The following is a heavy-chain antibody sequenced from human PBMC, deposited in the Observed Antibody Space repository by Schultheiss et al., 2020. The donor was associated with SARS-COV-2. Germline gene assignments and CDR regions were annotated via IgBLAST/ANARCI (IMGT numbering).Heavy chain of an antibody. CDR3: AREDSGLAFDY. J-gene: IGHJ4*02. CDR2: IYYSGST. V-gene: IGHV4-59*01. Sequence: GSLRLSCTVSGGSISSYYWSWIRQPPGKGLEWIGYIYYSGSTNYNPSLKSRVTISVDTSKNQFSLKLSSVTAADTAVYYCAREDSGLAFDYWGQGTLVTVSS. D-gene: IGHD3-10*01. CDR1: GGSISSYY.